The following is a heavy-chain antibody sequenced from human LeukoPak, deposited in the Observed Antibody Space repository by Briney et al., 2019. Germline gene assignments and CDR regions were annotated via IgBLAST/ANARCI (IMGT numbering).Heavy chain of an antibody. V-gene: IGHV3-23*01. Sequence: TGGSLRLSCAASGFTFDDYTMHWVRQAPGKGLEWVSAISGSGGSTYYADSVKGRFTISRDNSKNTLYLQMNSLRAEDTAVYYCAKIFPGIAVAGQYYFDYWGQGTLVTVSS. CDR3: AKIFPGIAVAGQYYFDY. CDR1: GFTFDDYT. J-gene: IGHJ4*02. CDR2: ISGSGGST. D-gene: IGHD6-19*01.